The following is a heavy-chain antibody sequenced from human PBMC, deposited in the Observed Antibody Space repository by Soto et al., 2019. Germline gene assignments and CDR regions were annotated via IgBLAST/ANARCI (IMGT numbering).Heavy chain of an antibody. V-gene: IGHV4-39*07. CDR2: IYYSGST. Sequence: SDTLSLTCTVSGGSISSSSYYWGWIRQPPGKGLEWIGSIYYSGSTYYNPSLKSRVTISVDTSKNQFSLKLSSVTAADTAVYYCARKGPYYYGSGPYYMDVWGKGTTVTVSS. D-gene: IGHD3-10*01. J-gene: IGHJ6*03. CDR1: GGSISSSSYY. CDR3: ARKGPYYYGSGPYYMDV.